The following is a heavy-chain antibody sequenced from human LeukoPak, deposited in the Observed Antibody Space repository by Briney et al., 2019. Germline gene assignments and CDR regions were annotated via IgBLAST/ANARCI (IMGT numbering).Heavy chain of an antibody. CDR1: GYTFTDYY. CDR2: INPNSGGT. J-gene: IGHJ6*03. V-gene: IGHV1-2*02. D-gene: IGHD6-19*01. Sequence: ASVTVSCKASGYTFTDYYMHWVRQAPGQGLEWMGWINPNSGGTNYAQKFQGRVTMTRDTSISTAYMELSRLRSDDTAVYYCARVGIAVAGTSSYYYYYMDVWGKGTTVTVSS. CDR3: ARVGIAVAGTSSYYYYYMDV.